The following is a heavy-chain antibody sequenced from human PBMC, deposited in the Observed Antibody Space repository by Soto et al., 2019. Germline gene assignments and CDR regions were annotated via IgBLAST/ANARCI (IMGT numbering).Heavy chain of an antibody. J-gene: IGHJ3*02. D-gene: IGHD2-21*01. CDR1: GYTFTSYY. CDR3: ARVVVNPGDGFDI. Sequence: QVQLVQSGAEVTKPGASVKVSCKASGYTFTSYYMHWVRQAPGQGLEWMGIINPSGGSTSYAEKFQGRVTMTTDTSTSTVYMELSSLRSEDTAVYYCARVVVNPGDGFDIWGQGTMVTVSS. V-gene: IGHV1-46*01. CDR2: INPSGGST.